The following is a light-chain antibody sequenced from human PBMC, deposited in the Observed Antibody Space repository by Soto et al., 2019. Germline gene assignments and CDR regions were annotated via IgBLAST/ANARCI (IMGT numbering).Light chain of an antibody. Sequence: DIRMTQSPSTLSASVGDRVTITCRASQSISSWLAWYQQKPGKAPKLLIFKASSLESGVQSGFSGRGSGTGFTLTISSLQPDDFATYYCQQYNSYSWTFGQGTKVEIK. V-gene: IGKV1-5*03. CDR3: QQYNSYSWT. CDR2: KAS. CDR1: QSISSW. J-gene: IGKJ1*01.